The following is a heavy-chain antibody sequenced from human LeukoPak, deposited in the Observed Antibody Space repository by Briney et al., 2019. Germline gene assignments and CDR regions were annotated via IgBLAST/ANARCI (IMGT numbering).Heavy chain of an antibody. V-gene: IGHV3-23*01. CDR3: AKCSTYAYTSGWCNWIDP. CDR1: GFTFTSDA. D-gene: IGHD6-19*01. CDR2: TVSRGTT. Sequence: GGSLRLSCVASGFTFTSDAMNWVRQAPGKGLEWVSSTVSRGTTQYADSVKGRFTVSRDTSKNTLYLQMSSLRADDTAVYYCAKCSTYAYTSGWCNWIDPWGQGTLVTVSS. J-gene: IGHJ5*02.